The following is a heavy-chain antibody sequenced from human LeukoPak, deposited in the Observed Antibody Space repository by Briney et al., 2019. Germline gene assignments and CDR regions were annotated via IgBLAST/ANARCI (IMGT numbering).Heavy chain of an antibody. V-gene: IGHV3-48*04. D-gene: IGHD3-22*01. Sequence: GGSLRLSCAASGFTFSNAWMNWVRQAPGKGLEWVSYISSSGNTIYYADSVKGRFTVSRDNAKNTLYLQMNSLRAEDTAVYYCTRVMTIDYYDTSGYYYWGQGTLVTVSS. J-gene: IGHJ4*02. CDR3: TRVMTIDYYDTSGYYY. CDR1: GFTFSNAW. CDR2: ISSSGNTI.